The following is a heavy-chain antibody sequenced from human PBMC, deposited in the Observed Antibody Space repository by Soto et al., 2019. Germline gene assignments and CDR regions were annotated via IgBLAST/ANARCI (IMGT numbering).Heavy chain of an antibody. D-gene: IGHD2-21*02. V-gene: IGHV3-49*04. CDR2: IRSKAYGGTT. J-gene: IGHJ6*02. CDR1: GFTFGDYA. Sequence: GESLKISCTASGFTFGDYAMSWVRQAPGKGLEWVGFIRSKAYGGTTEYAASVKGRFTISRDDSKSIAYLQMNSLKTEDTAVYYCTRDRHIVVVTAIPTFYYYYGMDVWGQGTTVTVSS. CDR3: TRDRHIVVVTAIPTFYYYYGMDV.